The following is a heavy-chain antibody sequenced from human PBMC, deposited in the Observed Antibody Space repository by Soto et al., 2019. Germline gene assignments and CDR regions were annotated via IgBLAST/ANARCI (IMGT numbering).Heavy chain of an antibody. CDR2: IYYSGST. Sequence: SETLSLTCTVSGGSIGSYYWSWIRQPPGKGLEWIGYIYYSGSTNYNPSLKSRVTISVDTSKNQFSLKLSSVTAADTAVYYCARAARNDAFEIWGQGTMVSVSS. J-gene: IGHJ3*02. CDR3: ARAARNDAFEI. CDR1: GGSIGSYY. V-gene: IGHV4-59*01.